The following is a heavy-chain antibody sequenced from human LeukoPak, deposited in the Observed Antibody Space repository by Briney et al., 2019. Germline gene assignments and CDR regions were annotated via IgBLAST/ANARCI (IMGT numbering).Heavy chain of an antibody. J-gene: IGHJ3*01. CDR1: RGSISSGNW. Sequence: SGTLSLTCAVSRGSISSGNWWSWVRQPPGKGLEWIGEIYHSGSTNYNPSVKSRLTISVDKSKNQFSLNLRSVTAADTAVYYCARNWDFWGRGTMVTVSS. CDR3: ARNWDF. D-gene: IGHD1-26*01. V-gene: IGHV4-4*02. CDR2: IYHSGST.